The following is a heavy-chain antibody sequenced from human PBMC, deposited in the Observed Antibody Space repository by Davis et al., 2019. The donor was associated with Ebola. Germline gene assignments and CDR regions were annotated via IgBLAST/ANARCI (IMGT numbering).Heavy chain of an antibody. D-gene: IGHD1-26*01. CDR1: GGSFSGYY. CDR2: IYTSGST. J-gene: IGHJ4*02. Sequence: PGGSLRLSCAVYGGSFSGYYWSWIRQPAGKGLEWIGRIYTSGSTNYNPSLKSRVTMSVDTSKNQFSLKLSSVTAADTAVYYCARGTLLGDFDYWGQGTLVTVSS. CDR3: ARGTLLGDFDY. V-gene: IGHV4-59*10.